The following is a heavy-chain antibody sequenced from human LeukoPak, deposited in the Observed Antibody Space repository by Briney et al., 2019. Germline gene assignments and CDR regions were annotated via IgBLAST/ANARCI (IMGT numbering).Heavy chain of an antibody. CDR2: TYYRSKWYG. D-gene: IGHD1-1*01. Sequence: SQTLSLTCAISGASVSGSASWNWIRQSPSRGLEWLGRTYYRSKWYGEYATSVKSRISINADTSENQFSLQLNSVIPEDTAVCYCARDPDSSNEWGPFDPWGQGTLVTVSS. CDR3: ARDPDSSNEWGPFDP. J-gene: IGHJ5*02. CDR1: GASVSGSAS. V-gene: IGHV6-1*01.